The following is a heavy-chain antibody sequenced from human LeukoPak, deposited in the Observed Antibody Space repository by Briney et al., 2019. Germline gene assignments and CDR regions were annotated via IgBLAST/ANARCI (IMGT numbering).Heavy chain of an antibody. CDR1: GFTFSDYY. D-gene: IGHD4-17*01. Sequence: LSGGSLRLSCAASGFTFSDYYMSWIRQAPGKGLEWVTFIRYDGSNKYYADSVKGRFTISRDNSKNTLYLQMNSLRAEDTAAYYCEMTTVTSDHWGQVTLVTVSS. V-gene: IGHV3-30*02. CDR3: EMTTVTSDH. J-gene: IGHJ4*02. CDR2: IRYDGSNK.